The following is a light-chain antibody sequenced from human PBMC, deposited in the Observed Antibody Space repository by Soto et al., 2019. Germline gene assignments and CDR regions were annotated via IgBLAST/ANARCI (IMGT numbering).Light chain of an antibody. CDR2: STG. CDR1: TVAVTSGYY. CDR3: LLYYGGGWL. Sequence: QAVVTQEPSLTVSPGGTVTLTCASSTVAVTSGYYPNWFQQKPGHAPRALIYSTGNKHSWTPARFSGSLLGGKAALTLSGAQPEDEAEYYCLLYYGGGWLFGGGTKLTVL. V-gene: IGLV7-43*01. J-gene: IGLJ3*02.